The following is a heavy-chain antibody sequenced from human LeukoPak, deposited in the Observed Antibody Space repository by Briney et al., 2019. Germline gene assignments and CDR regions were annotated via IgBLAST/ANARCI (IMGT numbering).Heavy chain of an antibody. CDR2: IIPIFGTA. CDR3: ATRNKTYYNDSSGYQGAFDI. V-gene: IGHV1-69*05. J-gene: IGHJ3*02. D-gene: IGHD3-22*01. Sequence: EASVKVSCKASGGTFSSYAISWVRQAPGQGLEWMGRIIPIFGTANYAQKFQCRVTITTDASTSTAYMDLSNLRSEDTAVYDCATRNKTYYNDSSGYQGAFDIWGQGTMVTVSS. CDR1: GGTFSSYA.